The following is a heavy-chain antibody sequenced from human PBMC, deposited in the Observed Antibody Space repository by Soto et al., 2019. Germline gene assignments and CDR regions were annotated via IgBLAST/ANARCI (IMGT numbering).Heavy chain of an antibody. Sequence: QITLKESGPTLVKPTQTLTLTCTFSGFSLSTSGVGVGWIRQPPGKALEWLALIYWNDDKRYSPSLKSSLTXTXXTTKNQVVLTMANMDPVDTATYYCAHRELLDRFDFWGPGTLVTVSS. CDR3: AHRELLDRFDF. D-gene: IGHD2-21*01. J-gene: IGHJ4*02. CDR2: IYWNDDK. V-gene: IGHV2-5*01. CDR1: GFSLSTSGVG.